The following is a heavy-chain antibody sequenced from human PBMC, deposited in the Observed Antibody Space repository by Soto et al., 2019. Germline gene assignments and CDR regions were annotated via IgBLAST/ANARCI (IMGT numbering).Heavy chain of an antibody. CDR1: GDSVSSNGAC. V-gene: IGHV6-1*01. CDR2: TYYRSKWYN. Sequence: PSQTLSLTCVISGDSVSSNGACWNWIRQSPSRGLEWLGRTYYRSKWYNDYAVSVKSRITINPDTSKNQFSLQLNSVTPEDTAVYYCARDWNGDYENYFDYWGQGTLVTVSS. D-gene: IGHD4-17*01. CDR3: ARDWNGDYENYFDY. J-gene: IGHJ4*02.